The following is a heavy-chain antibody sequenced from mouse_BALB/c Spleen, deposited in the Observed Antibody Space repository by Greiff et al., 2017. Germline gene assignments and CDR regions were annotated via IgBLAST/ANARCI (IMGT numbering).Heavy chain of an antibody. CDR1: GFAFSSYD. CDR3: ARRGFTTATGYFDV. Sequence: EVQLQQSGGGLVKPGGSLKLSCAASGFAFSSYDMSWVRQTPEKRLEWVAYISSGGGSTYYPDTVKGRFTISRDNAKNTLYLQMSSLKSEDTAMYYCARRGFTTATGYFDVWGAGTTVTVSS. J-gene: IGHJ1*01. V-gene: IGHV5-12-1*01. CDR2: ISSGGGST. D-gene: IGHD1-2*01.